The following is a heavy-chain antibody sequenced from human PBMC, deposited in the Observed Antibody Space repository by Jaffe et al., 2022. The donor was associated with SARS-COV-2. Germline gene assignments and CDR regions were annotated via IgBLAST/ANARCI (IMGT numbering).Heavy chain of an antibody. CDR3: TTGIMSTEVNNFDY. CDR1: GFTFSDSA. J-gene: IGHJ4*02. D-gene: IGHD4-17*01. V-gene: IGHV3-73*01. Sequence: EVQLVESGGGLVQPGGSLKLSCAVSGFTFSDSAIHWVRQASGKGLEWVGRIRSKANGYATAYAASVAGRVTISRDDSKNTAYLQMNSLKTEDTAVYYCTTGIMSTEVNNFDYWGQGTQVTVSS. CDR2: IRSKANGYAT.